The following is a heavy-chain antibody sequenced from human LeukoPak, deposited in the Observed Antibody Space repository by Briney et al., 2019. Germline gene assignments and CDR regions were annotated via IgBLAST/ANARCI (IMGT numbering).Heavy chain of an antibody. Sequence: ASVKVSCKASGYTFISYAISWVRQAPGQGLEWMGWVNTYNGNTNYAQKLQARVTMTTDTSTSTAYMELRSLRSDDTAVYYCARDRLSCTSFSCSAPGTHYYYYYMAVWGKGTTVTVSS. D-gene: IGHD1-1*01. CDR1: GYTFISYA. CDR3: ARDRLSCTSFSCSAPGTHYYYYYMAV. CDR2: VNTYNGNT. J-gene: IGHJ6*03. V-gene: IGHV1-18*01.